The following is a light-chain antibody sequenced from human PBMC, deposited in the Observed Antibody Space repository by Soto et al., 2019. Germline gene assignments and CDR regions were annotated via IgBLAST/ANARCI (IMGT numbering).Light chain of an antibody. CDR3: QQYNKWPLT. J-gene: IGKJ3*01. CDR2: GAS. Sequence: EIVMTQSPATLSVSPGERATLSCRASQSVSSNLAWYQQKPGQAPRLLIYGASTRATDIPARFSGSGSGTEFTLTISSLQSEGFAVYYCQQYNKWPLTFGPGTKVDIK. CDR1: QSVSSN. V-gene: IGKV3-15*01.